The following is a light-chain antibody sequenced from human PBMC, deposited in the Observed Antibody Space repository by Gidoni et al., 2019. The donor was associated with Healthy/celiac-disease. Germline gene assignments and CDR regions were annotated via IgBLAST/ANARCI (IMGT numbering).Light chain of an antibody. CDR2: LGS. J-gene: IGKJ4*01. CDR3: MQALQTPLT. V-gene: IGKV2-28*01. Sequence: DIVMTQSPLSLPVTPGEPASISCRSSQSLLHSNGYNYLDWYLQKPGQSPQLLIYLGSNRASGVPERFSVSGSGTDFTLKISRVEAEDVGVYYCMQALQTPLTFGGGTKVEIK. CDR1: QSLLHSNGYNY.